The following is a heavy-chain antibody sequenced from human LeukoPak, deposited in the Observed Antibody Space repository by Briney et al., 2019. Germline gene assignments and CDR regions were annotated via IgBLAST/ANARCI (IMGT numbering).Heavy chain of an antibody. CDR1: GYTFTSYY. CDR3: AREYYYDSSGYNWFDP. V-gene: IGHV1-46*01. Sequence: ASVKVSCKASGYTFTSYYMHWVRQAPGQGLEWMGIINPSGGSTSYAQKYQGRVTMTRDTSTSTVYMELSSLRSEDTAVYYCAREYYYDSSGYNWFDPWGQGTLVTVSS. J-gene: IGHJ5*02. D-gene: IGHD3-22*01. CDR2: INPSGGST.